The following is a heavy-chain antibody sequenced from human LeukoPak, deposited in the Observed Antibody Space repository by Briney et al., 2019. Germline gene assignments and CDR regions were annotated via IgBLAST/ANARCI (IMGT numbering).Heavy chain of an antibody. CDR2: IYYSGRT. V-gene: IGHV4-39*01. CDR1: GGSVSRSDSY. Sequence: SETLSLTCTIFGGSVSRSDSYWDWIRQPPGKGLEWIGTIYYSGRTYYSPSLKSRVTLSVDTSNNQFSLTLGSVTAADTALYFCARRRYYDSSGYLEWGQGTLVTVSS. D-gene: IGHD3-22*01. CDR3: ARRRYYDSSGYLE. J-gene: IGHJ1*01.